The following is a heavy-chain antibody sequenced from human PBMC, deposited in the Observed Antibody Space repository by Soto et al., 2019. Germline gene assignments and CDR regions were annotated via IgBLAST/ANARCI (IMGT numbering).Heavy chain of an antibody. CDR3: ARLRGYCSSTSCIYYYYYGMDV. J-gene: IGHJ6*02. CDR2: INHSGST. CDR1: GGSFSGYH. Sequence: SETLSLTCAGYGGSFSGYHWSWIRQPPGKGLEWIGEINHSGSTNYNPSLKSRVTISVDTSKNQFSLKLSSVTAADTAVYYCARLRGYCSSTSCIYYYYYGMDVWGQGTTVTVSS. D-gene: IGHD2-2*01. V-gene: IGHV4-34*01.